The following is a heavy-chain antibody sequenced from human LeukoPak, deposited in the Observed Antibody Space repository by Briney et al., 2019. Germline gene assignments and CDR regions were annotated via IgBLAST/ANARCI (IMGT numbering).Heavy chain of an antibody. CDR1: GGSISSSY. V-gene: IGHV4-59*01. CDR2: FHYSAST. CDR3: VSTGGGSGGH. J-gene: IGHJ4*02. Sequence: PSETLSLTCTVSGGSISSSYWSWIRQPPGKGLEWIGFFHYSASTSYNPSLQSRVAISADTSKNQFSLDPRSVTAADTAVYYCVSTGGGSGGHWGQGTLVTVSS. D-gene: IGHD5-12*01.